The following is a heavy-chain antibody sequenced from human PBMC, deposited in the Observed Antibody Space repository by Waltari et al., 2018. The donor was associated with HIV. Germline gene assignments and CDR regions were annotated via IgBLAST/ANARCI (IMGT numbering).Heavy chain of an antibody. CDR3: ARVRVRAAGMDV. CDR2: ISYDGNNQ. CDR1: GFTINIYA. J-gene: IGHJ6*02. V-gene: IGHV3-30*04. Sequence: QVQLVESGGGVVQPGGSLRLSCAASGFTINIYAMHWVRQAPGRGLEWVAVISYDGNNQYYADSVKGRFTISRDTPKNTLYLQMNSLRVEDTAVFYCARVRVRAAGMDVWGQGTTVTVSS. D-gene: IGHD6-25*01.